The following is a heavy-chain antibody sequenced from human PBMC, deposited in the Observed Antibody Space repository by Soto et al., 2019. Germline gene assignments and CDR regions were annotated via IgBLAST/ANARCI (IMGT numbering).Heavy chain of an antibody. CDR2: IDWDDGK. CDR3: ARDYYGSGSPRGMDV. D-gene: IGHD3-10*01. Sequence: SGPTLVNPTQTLTLTCTFSGFSLSTSGMRVSWICQPPGKALEWLARIDWDDGKFYSTSLKTRLTISKDTSKNQVVLTMTNMDPVDTGTYYCARDYYGSGSPRGMDVWGQGTTVTVS. V-gene: IGHV2-70*04. CDR1: GFSLSTSGMR. J-gene: IGHJ6*02.